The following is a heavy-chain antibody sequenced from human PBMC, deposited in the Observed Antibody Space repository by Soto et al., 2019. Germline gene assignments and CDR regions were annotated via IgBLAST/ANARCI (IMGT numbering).Heavy chain of an antibody. V-gene: IGHV4-59*01. CDR1: GGSISSYY. CDR2: IYYSGST. CDR3: AGAVEMATILAQNVGSPFDY. J-gene: IGHJ4*02. D-gene: IGHD5-12*01. Sequence: SETLSLTCTVSGGSISSYYWSWIRQPPGKGLEWIGYIYYSGSTNYNPSLKSRVTISVDTSKNQFSLKLSSVTAADTAVYYCAGAVEMATILAQNVGSPFDYWGQGTLVTVSS.